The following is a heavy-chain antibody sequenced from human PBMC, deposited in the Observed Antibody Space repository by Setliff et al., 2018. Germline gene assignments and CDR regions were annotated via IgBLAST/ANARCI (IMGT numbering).Heavy chain of an antibody. J-gene: IGHJ4*02. CDR1: DFSVSSGYY. D-gene: IGHD6-6*01. V-gene: IGHV4-34*01. CDR2: INHSGST. Sequence: PSETLSLTCAVSDFSVSSGYYWSWIRQPPGKGLEWLGEINHSGSTNYTPSLKSRVTISVDTSKDQFSLKLISMTAPDTAVYYCARGRNVAARLLDSWGEGTLVTVS. CDR3: ARGRNVAARLLDS.